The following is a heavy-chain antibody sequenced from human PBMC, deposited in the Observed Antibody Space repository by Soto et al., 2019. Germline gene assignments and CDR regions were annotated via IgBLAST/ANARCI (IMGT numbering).Heavy chain of an antibody. D-gene: IGHD3-3*01. J-gene: IGHJ6*03. CDR2: IDWDDDK. CDR3: ARTPQLRFLEWSPTFYYYMDV. CDR1: GFSLSTSGMC. V-gene: IGHV2-70*11. Sequence: SGPTLVNPTQTLPLTCTFSGFSLSTSGMCMSWIRQPPGKALEWLARIDWDDDKYYSTSLKTRLTISKDTSKNQVVLTMTNMDPVDTATYYCARTPQLRFLEWSPTFYYYMDVWGKGTTVTVSS.